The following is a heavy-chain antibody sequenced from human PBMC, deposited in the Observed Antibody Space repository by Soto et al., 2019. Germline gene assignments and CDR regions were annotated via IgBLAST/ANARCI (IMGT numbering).Heavy chain of an antibody. J-gene: IGHJ6*02. D-gene: IGHD6-19*01. V-gene: IGHV5-51*01. CDR2: IYPGDSDT. Sequence: PGESLKISCKGSGYSFTSHWIGWVRQMPGKGLEWMGIIYPGDSDTRYSPSFQGQVTISADKSISTAYLQWSSLKASDTAMYYCARLAGTGNYYYYGMDVWGQGTTVTVSS. CDR3: ARLAGTGNYYYYGMDV. CDR1: GYSFTSHW.